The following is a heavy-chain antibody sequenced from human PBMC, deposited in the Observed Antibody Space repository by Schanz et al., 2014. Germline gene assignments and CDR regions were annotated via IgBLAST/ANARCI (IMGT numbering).Heavy chain of an antibody. CDR2: IDGRGITT. D-gene: IGHD3-10*02. V-gene: IGHV3-23*04. J-gene: IGHJ4*02. CDR3: ANMFPSSPSHPFDC. CDR1: GFTFSNCD. Sequence: EVHLEESGGGLVQPGGSQRLSCAVSGFTFSNCDMTWVRQAPGKGLEWVAIIDGRGITTFYADSVKGRFNISRDNDKNTVYLQMNSLRDDDTDVYYCANMFPSSPSHPFDCWGQGTLVTVSS.